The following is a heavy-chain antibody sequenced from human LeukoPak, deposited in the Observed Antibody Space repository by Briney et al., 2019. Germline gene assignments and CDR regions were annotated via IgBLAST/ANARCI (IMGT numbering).Heavy chain of an antibody. D-gene: IGHD6-13*01. CDR3: ARVRIAAAGKGFDY. CDR1: GFTFINYN. J-gene: IGHJ4*02. Sequence: GGSLRLSCTTSGFTFINYNMNWVRQAPGKGLEWVSSIGTSSSAIYYADSVKSRFTISRDNAKSSLYLQMNSLRAEDTAVYYCARVRIAAAGKGFDYWGQGTLVTVSS. V-gene: IGHV3-21*01. CDR2: IGTSSSAI.